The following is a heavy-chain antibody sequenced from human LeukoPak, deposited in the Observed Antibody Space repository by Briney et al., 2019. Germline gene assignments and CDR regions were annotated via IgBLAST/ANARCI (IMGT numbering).Heavy chain of an antibody. J-gene: IGHJ6*02. CDR1: GYTFTSYG. Sequence: GASVKVSCKASGYTFTSYGISWVRQAPGRGLEWMGWISAYNGNTNYAQKLQGRVTMTTDTSTSTAYMELRSLRSDDTAVYYCARDEWAGYYDSSGYADGMDVWGQGTTVTVSS. CDR2: ISAYNGNT. D-gene: IGHD3-22*01. V-gene: IGHV1-18*01. CDR3: ARDEWAGYYDSSGYADGMDV.